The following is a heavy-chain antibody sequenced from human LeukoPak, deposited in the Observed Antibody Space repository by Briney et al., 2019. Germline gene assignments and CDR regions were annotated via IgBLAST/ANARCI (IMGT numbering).Heavy chain of an antibody. V-gene: IGHV1-18*01. D-gene: IGHD2-8*02. CDR3: ARGWLGYCTGGVCYLDY. CDR2: ISAYNVNT. J-gene: IGHJ4*02. Sequence: ASVKVSCKASGYTFTSYGISWVRQAPGQGLEWIGWISAYNVNTNYAQKLQGRVTMTTDTSTSTAYMELRRLRSDDTAVYYCARGWLGYCTGGVCYLDYWGQGTLVTVSS. CDR1: GYTFTSYG.